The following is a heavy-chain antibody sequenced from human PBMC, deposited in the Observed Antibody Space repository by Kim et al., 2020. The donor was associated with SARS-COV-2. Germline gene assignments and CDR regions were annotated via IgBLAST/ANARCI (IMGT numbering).Heavy chain of an antibody. Sequence: DSGKRRFTISRDNAKNSLYLQRNSLRAEDTAVYYCARDLTRGSGRQGLDYWGQGSLVTVSS. D-gene: IGHD3-10*01. J-gene: IGHJ4*02. CDR3: ARDLTRGSGRQGLDY. V-gene: IGHV3-48*03.